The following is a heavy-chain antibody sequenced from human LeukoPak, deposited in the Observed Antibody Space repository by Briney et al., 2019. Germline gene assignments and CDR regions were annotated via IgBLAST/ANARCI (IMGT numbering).Heavy chain of an antibody. CDR3: PGVGYKYGDYLFDYFDY. V-gene: IGHV1-2*02. D-gene: IGHD4-17*01. J-gene: IGHJ4*02. CDR1: GYTFTGNY. CDR2: INPNSGGT. Sequence: ASVTVSCKATGYTFTGNYMHWERRAPGQGLEWMGWINPNSGGTNYAQKFQGRVTMTRDTSFSTAYMELSRLSSDGDTVYYCPGVGYKYGDYLFDYFDYWGQGTLVTVSS.